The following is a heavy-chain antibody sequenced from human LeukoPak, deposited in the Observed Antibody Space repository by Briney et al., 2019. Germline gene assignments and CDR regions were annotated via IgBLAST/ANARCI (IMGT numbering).Heavy chain of an antibody. D-gene: IGHD5-24*01. CDR2: IYWDDDK. CDR1: GFSLSTSGVA. Sequence: SGPTLVNPTQTLTLTCTFSGFSLSTSGVAVGWFRQPPGKALEWLGLIYWDDDKRYSPSLKSALTITKDTSKNQVVLTMTNMDPVDTATYYCAHRRDGYNSLDYWGQGTLVTVSS. CDR3: AHRRDGYNSLDY. J-gene: IGHJ4*02. V-gene: IGHV2-5*02.